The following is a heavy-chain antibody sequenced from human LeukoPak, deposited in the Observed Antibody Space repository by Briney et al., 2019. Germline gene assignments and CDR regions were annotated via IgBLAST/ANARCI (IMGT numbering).Heavy chain of an antibody. CDR1: GFTFSSYE. J-gene: IGHJ6*04. D-gene: IGHD3-10*02. CDR2: ISSSGSTI. CDR3: AELGITMIGGV. Sequence: GGSLRLSCAASGFTFSSYEMNWVRQAPGKGLEGVSYISSSGSTIYYADSVKGRFTISRDNAKNSLYLQLNSLRAEDTAVYYCAELGITMIGGVWGKGTTVTISS. V-gene: IGHV3-48*03.